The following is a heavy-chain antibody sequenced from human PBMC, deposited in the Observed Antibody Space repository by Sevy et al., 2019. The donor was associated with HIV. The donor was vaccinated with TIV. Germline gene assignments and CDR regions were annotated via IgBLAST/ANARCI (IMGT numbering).Heavy chain of an antibody. CDR1: GGTFSSYA. CDR3: ARSDGWLKLVY. D-gene: IGHD5-12*01. Sequence: ASVKVSCKASGGTFSSYAISWVRQAPGQGLEWMGRIIPIFGTANYAQKFQGRVTITAEESTSTAYMELSSLRSEDTAVYYCARSDGWLKLVYWGQGTLVTVSS. J-gene: IGHJ4*02. CDR2: IIPIFGTA. V-gene: IGHV1-69*13.